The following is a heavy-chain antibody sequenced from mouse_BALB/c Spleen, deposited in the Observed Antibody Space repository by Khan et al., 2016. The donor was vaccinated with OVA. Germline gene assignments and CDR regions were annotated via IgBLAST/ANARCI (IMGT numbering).Heavy chain of an antibody. J-gene: IGHJ3*01. D-gene: IGHD2-10*02. CDR2: IYPGSDNT. V-gene: IGHV1-77*01. CDR1: GYTFTDYI. Sequence: QVQLQQSGPELVKPGASVKMSCTASGYTFTDYIINWVKQSPGQGLEWIGDIYPGSDNTYYTEKFKGPATLTADKSSNTLYMQLSSLTSEDSAVYFCARSGYGTLAYWGQGTLVTVAA. CDR3: ARSGYGTLAY.